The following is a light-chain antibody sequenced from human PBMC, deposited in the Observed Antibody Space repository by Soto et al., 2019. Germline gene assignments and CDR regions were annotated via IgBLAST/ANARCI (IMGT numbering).Light chain of an antibody. J-gene: IGKJ1*01. CDR2: GAS. Sequence: EIVLTQSPATLSLSPGERATLSCRASPSVTNYLAWYQQKPGQAPRLLIHGASTRATGTPARFSGSGSGTEFTLTISSLQSEDSAVYYCQQYKNWPPWTFGQGTKVDIK. CDR1: PSVTNY. V-gene: IGKV3-15*01. CDR3: QQYKNWPPWT.